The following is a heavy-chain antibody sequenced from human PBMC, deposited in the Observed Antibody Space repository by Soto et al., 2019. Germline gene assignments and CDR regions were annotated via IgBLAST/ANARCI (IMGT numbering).Heavy chain of an antibody. Sequence: GASVKVSCKVSGYTLTELSMHWVRQSPGKGLEWMGGFDPEDGETIYAQKFQGRVTMTEDTSTDTAYMELSSLRSEDTAVYYCATPFPNGGQWLVGYYFDYWGQGTLVTVSS. D-gene: IGHD6-19*01. CDR3: ATPFPNGGQWLVGYYFDY. V-gene: IGHV1-24*01. CDR2: FDPEDGET. J-gene: IGHJ4*02. CDR1: GYTLTELS.